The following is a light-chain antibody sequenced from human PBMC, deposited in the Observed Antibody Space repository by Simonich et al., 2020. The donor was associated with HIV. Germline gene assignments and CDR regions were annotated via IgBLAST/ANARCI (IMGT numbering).Light chain of an antibody. J-gene: IGKJ4*01. CDR3: QQYNNWTT. CDR1: QSVSSN. V-gene: IGKV3-15*01. Sequence: EIVMTQSPATLSVSPGERATLSCRASQSVSSNLAWYQQKPGLAPRLLIAGASTRATGIPARFSGSGSGTEFTLTISSMQSEDFAVYYCQQYNNWTTFGGGTKVEIK. CDR2: GAS.